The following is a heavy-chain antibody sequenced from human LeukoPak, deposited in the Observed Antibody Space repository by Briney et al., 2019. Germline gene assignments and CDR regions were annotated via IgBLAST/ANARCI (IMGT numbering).Heavy chain of an antibody. J-gene: IGHJ3*02. Sequence: SETLPLTCTVSGGSISSSSYYWGWIRQPPGKGLEWIGSIYYSGSTYYNPSLKSRVTISVDTSKNQFSLKLSSVTAADTAVYYCASAHSRYCSSTSCYRTHAFDIWGQGTMVTVSS. CDR1: GGSISSSSYY. V-gene: IGHV4-39*01. CDR2: IYYSGST. CDR3: ASAHSRYCSSTSCYRTHAFDI. D-gene: IGHD2-2*01.